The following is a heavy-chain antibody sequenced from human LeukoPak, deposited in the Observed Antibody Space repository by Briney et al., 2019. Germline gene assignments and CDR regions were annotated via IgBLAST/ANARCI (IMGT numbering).Heavy chain of an antibody. CDR1: GFTFSSYA. D-gene: IGHD1-26*01. CDR2: ISSSGGAT. Sequence: GGSLRLSCATSGFTFSSYAMSWVRQAPGKGLEWVSLISSSGGATYYADSAKGRFTTSRDNSKNMLYLQMNSLRAEDTAVYYCAKCLKWEVKAGYFDYWGQGTLVTVSS. V-gene: IGHV3-23*01. CDR3: AKCLKWEVKAGYFDY. J-gene: IGHJ4*02.